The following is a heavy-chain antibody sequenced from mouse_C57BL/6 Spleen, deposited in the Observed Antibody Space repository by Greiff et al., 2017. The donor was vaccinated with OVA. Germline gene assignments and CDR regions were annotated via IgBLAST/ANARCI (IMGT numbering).Heavy chain of an antibody. CDR3: ALDGYELDY. CDR2: IDPATGNT. J-gene: IGHJ2*01. D-gene: IGHD2-2*01. CDR1: GFNINNTY. Sequence: EVQLQQSVAELVRPGASVKLSCTASGFNINNTYMHWVKQRPDQGLEWIGRIDPATGNTNSAPKFQGKATITAGTSSNTAYLQLSSLTSEDTAIYYCALDGYELDYWGQGTTLTVSS. V-gene: IGHV14-3*01.